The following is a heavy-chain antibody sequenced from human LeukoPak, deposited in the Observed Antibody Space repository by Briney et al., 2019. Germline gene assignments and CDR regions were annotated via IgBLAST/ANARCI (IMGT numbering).Heavy chain of an antibody. V-gene: IGHV3-7*03. D-gene: IGHD2-15*01. CDR1: GFTFDTQY. CDR2: IKEDGSFK. Sequence: GGSLRLSCTASGFTFDTQYMAWVRQGPGKGLEWVANIKEDGSFKNYVHSVKGRFTISRDNAKNSLYLEMNSLRAEDTALYYCVRDSTIEHNNRWYDGLDIWGQGTMVTVSS. J-gene: IGHJ3*02. CDR3: VRDSTIEHNNRWYDGLDI.